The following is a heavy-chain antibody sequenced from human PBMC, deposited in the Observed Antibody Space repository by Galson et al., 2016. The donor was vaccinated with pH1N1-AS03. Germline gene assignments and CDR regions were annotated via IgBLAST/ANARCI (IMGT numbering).Heavy chain of an antibody. Sequence: SVKVSCKASGYTFTNFGIIWMRQAPGQGLEWLGWISAYSGNTDYAQSLQGRVSMTTDPSTSTAYMELTSLTSDDTAIYYCARDRGFRPDTFDIWGQGTWVTVSS. CDR3: ARDRGFRPDTFDI. J-gene: IGHJ3*02. V-gene: IGHV1-18*01. CDR1: GYTFTNFG. D-gene: IGHD2-15*01. CDR2: ISAYSGNT.